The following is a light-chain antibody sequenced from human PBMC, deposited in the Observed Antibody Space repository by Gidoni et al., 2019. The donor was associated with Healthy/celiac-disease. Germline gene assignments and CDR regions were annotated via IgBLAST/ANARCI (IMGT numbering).Light chain of an antibody. Sequence: QSPRTQPRSVSVSPRQSVTISCTGTSSDVGGYNYFPWYQQHPGKAPKLMLDDVSKRPSGVPDRFSGPKSGNTASLTLSVLQAVDEAEYYCCTYAGSYTVVFGGGTKLTVL. J-gene: IGLJ2*01. CDR3: CTYAGSYTVV. CDR2: DVS. CDR1: SSDVGGYNY. V-gene: IGLV2-11*01.